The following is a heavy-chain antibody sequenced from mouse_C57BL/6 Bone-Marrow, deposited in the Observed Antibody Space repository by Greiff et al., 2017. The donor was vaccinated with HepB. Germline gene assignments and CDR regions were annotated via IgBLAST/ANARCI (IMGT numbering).Heavy chain of an antibody. D-gene: IGHD5-1-1*01. V-gene: IGHV1-15*01. Sequence: QVQLQQSGAELVRPGASVTLSCKASGYTFTDYEMHWVKQTPVHGLEWIGAIDPETGGTAYNQKFKGKAILTADKSSSTAYMELRSLTSEDSAVYYCTRIHLDHTIPTGGYWGQGTSVTVSS. J-gene: IGHJ4*01. CDR1: GYTFTDYE. CDR3: TRIHLDHTIPTGGY. CDR2: IDPETGGT.